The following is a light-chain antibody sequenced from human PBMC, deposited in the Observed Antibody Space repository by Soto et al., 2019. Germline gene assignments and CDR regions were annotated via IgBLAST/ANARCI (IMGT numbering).Light chain of an antibody. CDR1: QTISSY. CDR2: TAS. Sequence: DIQMTQSPSSLSASVGDRVTITCRASQTISSYLNWYQQKPEKAPKLLIYTASSLQSGVPSRFSGSESGTDFTLTISSLQPEDFATYFCQQSYSTPLTFGGGTRVEIK. CDR3: QQSYSTPLT. V-gene: IGKV1-39*01. J-gene: IGKJ4*01.